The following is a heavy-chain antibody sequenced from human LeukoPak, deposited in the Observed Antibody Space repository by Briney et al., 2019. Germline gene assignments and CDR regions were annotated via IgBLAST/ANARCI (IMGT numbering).Heavy chain of an antibody. Sequence: PSETLSLTCAVYGGSISGYYWSWIRQPPGKGLEWVGEIHYTGATSYNPSLKSRATISIETSKNQVSLRLSSVTAADTAVYYCTRGNILSGYCFDFWGLGALVTVSS. J-gene: IGHJ4*02. CDR1: GGSISGYY. D-gene: IGHD3-9*01. CDR3: TRGNILSGYCFDF. CDR2: IHYTGAT. V-gene: IGHV4-34*01.